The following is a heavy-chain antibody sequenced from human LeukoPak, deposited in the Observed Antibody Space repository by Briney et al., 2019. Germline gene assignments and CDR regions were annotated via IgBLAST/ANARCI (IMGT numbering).Heavy chain of an antibody. CDR2: IDPSDSYT. CDR1: GYRFTSYW. CDR3: ARLSVWFGELYSDY. D-gene: IGHD3-10*01. Sequence: GGSLKISCKGSGYRFTSYWISWVRQMPGKDRVWMGRIDPSDSYTNYSPSFQGHVTISADKSISTAYLQWSSLKASDTAMYYCARLSVWFGELYSDYWGQGTLVTVSS. V-gene: IGHV5-10-1*01. J-gene: IGHJ4*02.